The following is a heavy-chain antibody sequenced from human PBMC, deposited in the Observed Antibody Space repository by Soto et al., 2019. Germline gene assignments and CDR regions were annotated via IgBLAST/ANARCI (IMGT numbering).Heavy chain of an antibody. CDR2: IYYSGST. CDR1: GGSISSSSYY. CDR3: ARRYGYSYGNFDY. D-gene: IGHD5-18*01. V-gene: IGHV4-39*01. J-gene: IGHJ4*02. Sequence: PSETLSLTCTVSGGSISSSSYYWGWIRQPPGKGLEWIGSIYYSGSTYYNPSLKSRVTISVDTSKNQFSLKLSSVTAADTAVYYCARRYGYSYGNFDYWGQGTLVTVSS.